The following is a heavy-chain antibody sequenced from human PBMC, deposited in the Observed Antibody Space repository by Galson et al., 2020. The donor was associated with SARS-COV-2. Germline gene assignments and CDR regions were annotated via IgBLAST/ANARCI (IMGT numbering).Heavy chain of an antibody. D-gene: IGHD2-2*01. CDR1: GFTFSDYY. CDR2: ISSSGSTI. CDR3: ARENSLGRRYCSSTSCYFHRYFDL. Sequence: NSGGSLRLSCAASGFTFSDYYMSWIRQAPGKGLEWVSYISSSGSTIYYADSVKGRFTISRDNAKNSLYLQMNSLRAEDTAVYYCARENSLGRRYCSSTSCYFHRYFDLWGRGTLVTVSS. V-gene: IGHV3-11*01. J-gene: IGHJ2*01.